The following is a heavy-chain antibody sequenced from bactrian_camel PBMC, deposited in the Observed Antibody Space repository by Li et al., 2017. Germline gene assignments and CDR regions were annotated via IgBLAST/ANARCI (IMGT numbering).Heavy chain of an antibody. CDR1: GDADNEYC. J-gene: IGHJ4*01. D-gene: IGHD2*01. Sequence: HVQLVESGGGSVQTGGSLKLSCSVSGDADNEYCLGWFRQASGREREGVASVLIEGTVASYTDSVKGRFTISQDNAKNMLYLQMNSLKPEDTAMYYCAADGCVMRDGAAQAGLNLNDYKFRGQGTQPSIASRARGPRSPSP. CDR2: VLIEGTVA. V-gene: IGHV3S6*01.